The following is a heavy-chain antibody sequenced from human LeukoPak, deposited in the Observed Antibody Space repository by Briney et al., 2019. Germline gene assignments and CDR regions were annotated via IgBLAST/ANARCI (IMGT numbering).Heavy chain of an antibody. CDR3: AISGGASGNFAH. CDR2: IYYRGST. V-gene: IGHV4-30-4*01. CDR1: GVSISSDDYF. Sequence: SETLSLTCTVSGVSISSDDYFWSWIRQPPGKGLEWIGYIYYRGSTYYNPSLKSRLTISVDASKNQFSLKLNSVTAADTALYYCAISGGASGNFAHWGQGTLVTVSS. D-gene: IGHD2-15*01. J-gene: IGHJ4*02.